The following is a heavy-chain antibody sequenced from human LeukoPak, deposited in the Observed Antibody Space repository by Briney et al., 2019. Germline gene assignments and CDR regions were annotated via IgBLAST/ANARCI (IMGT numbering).Heavy chain of an antibody. CDR2: ISGSGGST. D-gene: IGHD3/OR15-3a*01. CDR3: AKDRTGLRGFDY. CDR1: GFTFSSYA. J-gene: IGHJ4*02. Sequence: GGSLRLSCAASGFTFSSYAMSWVRQAPGKGLGWVSAISGSGGSTYYAESVKGRFTISRDNSKNTLYLQMNSLRAEDTAVYYCAKDRTGLRGFDYWGQGTLVTVSS. V-gene: IGHV3-23*01.